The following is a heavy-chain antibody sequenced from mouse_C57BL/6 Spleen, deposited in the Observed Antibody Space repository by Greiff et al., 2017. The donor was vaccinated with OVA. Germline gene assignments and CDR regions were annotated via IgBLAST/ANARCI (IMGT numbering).Heavy chain of an antibody. V-gene: IGHV7-1*01. Sequence: EVKLMESGGGLVQSGRSLRLSCAPSGFTFSDFYMEWVRQAPGKGLEWIAASRNKANDYTTEYSASVKGRFIVSRDTSQSILYLQMNALRAEDTAIYYCARDAPGRDYAMDYWGQGTSVTVSS. CDR3: ARDAPGRDYAMDY. D-gene: IGHD3-3*01. CDR2: SRNKANDYTT. J-gene: IGHJ4*01. CDR1: GFTFSDFY.